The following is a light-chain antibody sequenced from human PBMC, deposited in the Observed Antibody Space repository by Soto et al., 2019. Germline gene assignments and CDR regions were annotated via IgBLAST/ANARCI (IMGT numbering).Light chain of an antibody. CDR3: QQYNKWPPFT. Sequence: ELVMTQSPATLSVSPGERVTLSCRASQSVGYNLAWYQQQPGQAPRLLISGAATRATGIPARFSGSGSGTEFTLTISSLQSEDFAVYYCQQYNKWPPFTFGQGTKLEIK. CDR1: QSVGYN. V-gene: IGKV3-15*01. J-gene: IGKJ2*01. CDR2: GAA.